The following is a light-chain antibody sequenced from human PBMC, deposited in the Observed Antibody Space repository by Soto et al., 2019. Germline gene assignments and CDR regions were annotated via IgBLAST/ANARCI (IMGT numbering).Light chain of an antibody. Sequence: QAVVTQPASVSGAPGQRVTISCSGSTSNIGAGFDVHWYQQFPGAAPKILIYRDISRPSGVSSRFSASKSGSSASLTIAGLQTEDEAEYYRQSYDPGVSGSVFGGGTQLTVL. CDR3: QSYDPGVSGSV. CDR2: RDI. V-gene: IGLV1-40*01. J-gene: IGLJ2*01. CDR1: TSNIGAGFD.